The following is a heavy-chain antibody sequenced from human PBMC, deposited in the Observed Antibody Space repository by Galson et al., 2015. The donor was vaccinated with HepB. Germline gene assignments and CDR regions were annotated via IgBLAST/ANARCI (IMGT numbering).Heavy chain of an antibody. V-gene: IGHV3-23*01. CDR1: GFSLSSYD. J-gene: IGHJ4*02. Sequence: SLRLSCAASGFSLSSYDMNWVRQTPGKGLEWVSRFSDSGAKTYYADSVKGRFTISRDNSKNTLYVQMNSLRVDDTAIYYCTRRGSVNYDDYWGQGTLVTVSS. D-gene: IGHD5/OR15-5a*01. CDR2: FSDSGAKT. CDR3: TRRGSVNYDDY.